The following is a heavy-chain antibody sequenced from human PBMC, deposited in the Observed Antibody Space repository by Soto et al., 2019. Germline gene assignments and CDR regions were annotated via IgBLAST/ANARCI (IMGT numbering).Heavy chain of an antibody. D-gene: IGHD3-10*01. CDR3: ARGLILWFGELSRRGGYYYYMDV. CDR1: GGSFSGYQ. CDR2: INDSGNI. Sequence: QVQLQQWGAGLLKPSETLSLTCAVYGGSFSGYQWSWIRQTPGKGLEWIGEINDSGNINYNPSLKSGVTSFLYTPKKQNSLKLRSVTAADTAVYYCARGLILWFGELSRRGGYYYYMDVWGKGTTVIVSS. J-gene: IGHJ6*03. V-gene: IGHV4-34*01.